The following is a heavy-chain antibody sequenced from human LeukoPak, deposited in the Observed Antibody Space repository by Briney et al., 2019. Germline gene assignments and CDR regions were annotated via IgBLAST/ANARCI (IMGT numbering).Heavy chain of an antibody. J-gene: IGHJ4*02. Sequence: PGGSLRLSCTASGVPFSDNFMGWLRQAPGTGLEWVSYISSRGDTIHYSDAVKGRFSISRDNSKRSLYLQMNRLRIDDTAVYYCARGGYGWTFNQWGQGTLVSVSS. CDR2: ISSRGDTI. V-gene: IGHV3-11*01. CDR1: GVPFSDNF. CDR3: ARGGYGWTFNQ. D-gene: IGHD2/OR15-2a*01.